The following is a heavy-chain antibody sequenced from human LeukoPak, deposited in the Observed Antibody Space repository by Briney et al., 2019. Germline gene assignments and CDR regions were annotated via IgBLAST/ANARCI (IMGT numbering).Heavy chain of an antibody. D-gene: IGHD6-6*01. CDR2: INHSGST. V-gene: IGHV4-34*01. CDR3: ARSPRSSTTRDFDY. Sequence: SETLSLTCAVYGGSFSGYYWSWIRQPPGKGLEWIGEINHSGSTNYNPSLKSRVTISVDTSKNQFSLKLSSVTAADTAVYYCARSPRSSTTRDFDYWGQGTLVTVSS. CDR1: GGSFSGYY. J-gene: IGHJ4*02.